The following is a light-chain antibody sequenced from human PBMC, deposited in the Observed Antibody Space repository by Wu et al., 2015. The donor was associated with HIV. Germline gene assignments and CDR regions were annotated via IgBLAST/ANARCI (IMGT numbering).Light chain of an antibody. Sequence: QMTPVSILPVCICRRQSHHHCRASHDISSYLAWYQQKPGKVPKLLIYATSTLQSGVTSRFSGSGSGTDFTLTITSLQPEDVATYYCQKYNSGPATFGGGTKVEIK. J-gene: IGKJ4*01. CDR2: ATS. V-gene: IGKV1-27*01. CDR1: HDISSY. CDR3: QKYNSGPAT.